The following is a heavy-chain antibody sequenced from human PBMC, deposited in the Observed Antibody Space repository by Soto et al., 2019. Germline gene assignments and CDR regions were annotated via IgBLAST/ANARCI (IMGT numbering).Heavy chain of an antibody. J-gene: IGHJ5*02. CDR3: VRATRHKAMVYPGADP. CDR2: IYESGYT. Sequence: PSETLSLTCTVSGASVSTGAYYWGWFRQRPGKGLEWVGYIYESGYTYYNTSLKSRLTISLDRSNNQFSLGLTSVTAADTAVYYCVRATRHKAMVYPGADPWGQGT. CDR1: GASVSTGAYY. V-gene: IGHV4-31*03. D-gene: IGHD5-18*01.